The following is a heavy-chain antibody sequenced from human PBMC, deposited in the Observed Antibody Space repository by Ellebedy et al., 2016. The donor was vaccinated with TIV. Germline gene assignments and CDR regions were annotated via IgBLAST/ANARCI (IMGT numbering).Heavy chain of an antibody. V-gene: IGHV3-23*01. J-gene: IGHJ4*02. Sequence: PGGSLRLSCAASGFTFSNYAMSWVRQAPGKGLEWVSGISGSGGSTYYADSVKGRFTISRDNSENTLYLQMNSLRAEDTAVYYCAKEDYYDTSGPLDYWGQGTLVTVSS. CDR1: GFTFSNYA. D-gene: IGHD3-22*01. CDR3: AKEDYYDTSGPLDY. CDR2: ISGSGGST.